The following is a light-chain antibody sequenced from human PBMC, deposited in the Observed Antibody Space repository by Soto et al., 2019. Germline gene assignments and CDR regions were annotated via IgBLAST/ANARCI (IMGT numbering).Light chain of an antibody. CDR1: QSVSSN. CDR3: QHYNNWPPWT. V-gene: IGKV3-15*01. Sequence: RVKTQSPATLSVSPGERATLSCRASQSVSSNLAWYQQKPGQAPRLLIFGASTRATGIPARFSGSGSGTEFTLTICSLQSEDFAVYYCQHYNNWPPWTFGQGTKVEIK. J-gene: IGKJ1*01. CDR2: GAS.